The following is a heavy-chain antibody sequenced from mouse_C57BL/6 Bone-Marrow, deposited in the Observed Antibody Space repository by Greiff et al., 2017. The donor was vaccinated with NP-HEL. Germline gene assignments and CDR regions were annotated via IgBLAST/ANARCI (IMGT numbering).Heavy chain of an antibody. J-gene: IGHJ1*03. CDR2: INYDGSST. Sequence: EVKLMESEGGLVQPGSSMKLSCTASGFTFSDYYMAWVRQVPEKGLEWVANINYDGSSTYYLDSLKSRFIISRDNAKNILYLQMSSLKSEDTATYYCAIIYYYGSGYFDVWGTGTTVTVSS. CDR3: AIIYYYGSGYFDV. D-gene: IGHD1-1*01. V-gene: IGHV5-16*01. CDR1: GFTFSDYY.